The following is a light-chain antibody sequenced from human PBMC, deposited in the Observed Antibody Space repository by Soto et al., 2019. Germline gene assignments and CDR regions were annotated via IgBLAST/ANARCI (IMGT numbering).Light chain of an antibody. CDR3: CAYSTSGTHV. CDR2: DVN. J-gene: IGLJ1*01. CDR1: SSDVGSYDY. V-gene: IGLV2-14*03. Sequence: QSALTQPASVSGSPGQSITFSCTGTSSDVGSYDYVSWHQQHPGKAPKLIIYDVNNRPSGVPSRFSDSKSGNTASLTISGLQTEDEADYYCCAYSTSGTHVFGTGTKLTVL.